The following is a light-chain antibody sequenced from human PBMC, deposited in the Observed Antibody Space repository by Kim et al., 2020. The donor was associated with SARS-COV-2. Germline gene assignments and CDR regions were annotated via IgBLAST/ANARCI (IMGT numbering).Light chain of an antibody. V-gene: IGKV1-12*01. J-gene: IGKJ3*01. CDR2: AAS. CDR1: QGISTW. CDR3: QQSYSLPPT. Sequence: DIQTTQSPSSVSASVGDRVTITCRASQGISTWLAWYQQKPGKAPNLLIYAASDLQSGVPSRFSGSGSGTVFTLTINSLQPEDFGTYFCQQSYSLPPTFGPGTKVDIK.